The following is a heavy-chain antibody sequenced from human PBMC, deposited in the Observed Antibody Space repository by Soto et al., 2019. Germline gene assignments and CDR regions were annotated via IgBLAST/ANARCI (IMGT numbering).Heavy chain of an antibody. CDR3: VKDESINWYSGHFRH. J-gene: IGHJ1*01. D-gene: IGHD6-13*01. CDR2: INWNSGSI. V-gene: IGHV3-9*01. CDR1: GLSFDDYA. Sequence: SLRLSGAASGLSFDDYAMDWVRQVPGKGLEGVSGINWNSGSIGYADSVKGRFAISRDNAKNSLHLQMNSLRAEDTAFYYCVKDESINWYSGHFRHWGQGTLVTVSP.